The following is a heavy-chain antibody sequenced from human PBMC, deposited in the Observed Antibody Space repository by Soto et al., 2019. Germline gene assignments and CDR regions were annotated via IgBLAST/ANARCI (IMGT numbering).Heavy chain of an antibody. J-gene: IGHJ4*02. CDR2: ISSSSSYI. CDR3: ARDLIGTVRADY. CDR1: GFTFSSYS. D-gene: IGHD4-17*01. Sequence: GGSLRLSCAASGFTFSSYSMNWVRQAPGKGLEWVSSISSSSSYIYYADSVKGRFTISRDNAKNSLYLQMNSLRAEDTAVYYCARDLIGTVRADYWGQGTLVTVSS. V-gene: IGHV3-21*01.